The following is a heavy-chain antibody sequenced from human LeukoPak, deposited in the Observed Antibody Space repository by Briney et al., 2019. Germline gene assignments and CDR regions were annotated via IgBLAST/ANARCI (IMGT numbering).Heavy chain of an antibody. D-gene: IGHD6-13*01. V-gene: IGHV3-33*01. CDR2: IWYDGSNK. CDR3: ARGAYSSSWYVYHYYGMDV. J-gene: IGHJ6*02. Sequence: GGSLRLSCAASGFTFSSYGMHWVRQAPGKGLEWVAVIWYDGSNKYYADSVKGRFTISRDNSKNTLYLQMNSLRAEDTAVYYCARGAYSSSWYVYHYYGMDVWGQGTTVTVSS. CDR1: GFTFSSYG.